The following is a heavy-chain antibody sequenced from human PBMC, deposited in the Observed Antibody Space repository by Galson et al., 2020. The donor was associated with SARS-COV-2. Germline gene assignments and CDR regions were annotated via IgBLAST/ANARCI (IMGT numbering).Heavy chain of an antibody. CDR2: ISTSSSYT. J-gene: IGHJ6*02. CDR1: GFPFSTYS. Sequence: NSGGSLRLSCAASGFPFSTYSMNWVRLAPGKGLEWDSSISTSSSYTSYVNSAKGRFSISSDNPSNSLYLKMNSLRDEDTAVYYCAREEGRRGCNNGGLYCGMDVWGQGTTVTVSS. V-gene: IGHV3-21*01. CDR3: AREEGRRGCNNGGLYCGMDV. D-gene: IGHD5-18*01.